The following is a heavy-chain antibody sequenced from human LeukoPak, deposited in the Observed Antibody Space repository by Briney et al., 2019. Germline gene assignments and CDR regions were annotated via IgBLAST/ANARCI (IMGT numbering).Heavy chain of an antibody. CDR2: ISSSGDIT. Sequence: GGSLRLSCEVSGFTFSDYYISWIRLAPGKGLFWVADISSSGDITDYAGSVRGRFTISRDNAKNSLYLQMNSLRAEDTALDYCARESYSSGWYVGYYYYYYMDVWGKGTTVTVSS. V-gene: IGHV3-11*01. CDR1: GFTFSDYY. J-gene: IGHJ6*03. CDR3: ARESYSSGWYVGYYYYYYMDV. D-gene: IGHD6-19*01.